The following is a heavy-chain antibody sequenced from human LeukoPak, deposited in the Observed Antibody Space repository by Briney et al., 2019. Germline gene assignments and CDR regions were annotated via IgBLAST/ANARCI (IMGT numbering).Heavy chain of an antibody. V-gene: IGHV3-33*01. J-gene: IGHJ4*02. CDR3: ARDRATTSVDY. D-gene: IGHD1-26*01. CDR2: IWYDGSNI. Sequence: GRSLRLSCAASGFTFSSYGMPWVRQAPGKGLEWVAVIWYDGSNIYYADSVKGRFTISRDNSKNTLYLQMNSLRAEDTAVYYCARDRATTSVDYWGQGTLVTVSS. CDR1: GFTFSSYG.